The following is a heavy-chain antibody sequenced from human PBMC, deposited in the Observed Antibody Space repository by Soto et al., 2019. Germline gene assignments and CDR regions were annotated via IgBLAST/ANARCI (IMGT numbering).Heavy chain of an antibody. D-gene: IGHD4-17*01. CDR3: AKDSLDYPLNWFDP. Sequence: GGSLRLSCAASGFTFSSYAMSWVRQAPGKGLEWVSAISGSGGGTYYAGSVKGRFTISRDNSKNTLYLQMNSLRAEDTAVYYCAKDSLDYPLNWFDPWGQGTLVTVSS. CDR1: GFTFSSYA. J-gene: IGHJ5*02. CDR2: ISGSGGGT. V-gene: IGHV3-23*01.